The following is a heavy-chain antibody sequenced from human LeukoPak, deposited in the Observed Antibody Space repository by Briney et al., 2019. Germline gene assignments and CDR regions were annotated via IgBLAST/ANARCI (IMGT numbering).Heavy chain of an antibody. Sequence: SETLSLTCAVSGGSISSSNWWSWVRQPPGKGLEWIGEIYHSGSTNYNPPLKSRVTISVDKSKNQFSLKLSSVTAADTAVYYCARGDIAAAPYYFDYWGQGTLVTVSS. CDR3: ARGDIAAAPYYFDY. D-gene: IGHD6-13*01. CDR2: IYHSGST. J-gene: IGHJ4*02. CDR1: GGSISSSNW. V-gene: IGHV4-4*02.